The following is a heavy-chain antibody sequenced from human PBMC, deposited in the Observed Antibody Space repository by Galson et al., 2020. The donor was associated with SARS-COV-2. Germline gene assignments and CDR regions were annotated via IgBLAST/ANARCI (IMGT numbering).Heavy chain of an antibody. CDR2: ISYRGST. J-gene: IGHJ6*02. CDR1: GDSDSSSSYY. D-gene: IGHD2-15*01. CDR3: AREPLYCTGGTCYSLNSYYYGMDV. V-gene: IGHV4-61*01. Sequence: SKTLSLTCSVSGDSDSSSSYYWSWIRQPPGKALEWIGDISYRGSTNYNPSLKSRVTMSVDTSKNLFSLKLTSVTAADTAVYYCAREPLYCTGGTCYSLNSYYYGMDVWGQGTTVTVSS.